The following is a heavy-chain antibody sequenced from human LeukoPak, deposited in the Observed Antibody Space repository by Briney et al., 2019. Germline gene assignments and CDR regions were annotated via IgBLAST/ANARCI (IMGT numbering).Heavy chain of an antibody. V-gene: IGHV4-34*01. Sequence: SETLSLTCAVYGGSFSGYYWSWIRRPPGKGLEWIGEINHSGSTNYNPSLKSRVTISVDTSKNQFSLKLSSVTAADTAVYYCARRYSSGWYRGYYYYMDVWGKGTTVTISS. D-gene: IGHD6-19*01. J-gene: IGHJ6*03. CDR2: INHSGST. CDR3: ARRYSSGWYRGYYYYMDV. CDR1: GGSFSGYY.